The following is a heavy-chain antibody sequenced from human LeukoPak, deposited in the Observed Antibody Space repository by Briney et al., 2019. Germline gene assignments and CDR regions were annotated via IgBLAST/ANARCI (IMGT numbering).Heavy chain of an antibody. D-gene: IGHD4-17*01. CDR1: GFTFSNAW. CDR3: TTGTDYGDYGFHADY. V-gene: IGHV3-15*01. Sequence: GGSLRLSCAASGFTFSNAWMSWVRQAPGKGLEWVGRIKSKTDGGTTDYAAPVKGRFTISRDDSKNTLYLQMNSLKTEDTAVYYCTTGTDYGDYGFHADYWGQGTLVTVSS. CDR2: IKSKTDGGTT. J-gene: IGHJ4*02.